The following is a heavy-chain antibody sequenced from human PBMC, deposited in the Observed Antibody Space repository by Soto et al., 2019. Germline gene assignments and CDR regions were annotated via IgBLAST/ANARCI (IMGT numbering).Heavy chain of an antibody. CDR2: ISGSDGKT. CDR1: GFSFGSYA. CDR3: ARWSYLDY. V-gene: IGHV3-23*01. D-gene: IGHD3-3*01. J-gene: IGHJ4*02. Sequence: GSLRLSCAASGFSFGSYALSWVRQAPGKGLEWVSTISGSDGKTFYADSVKGRFSISRDTSQSTLYLQMNSLRADDTAMYYCARWSYLDYWGQGTRVTVSS.